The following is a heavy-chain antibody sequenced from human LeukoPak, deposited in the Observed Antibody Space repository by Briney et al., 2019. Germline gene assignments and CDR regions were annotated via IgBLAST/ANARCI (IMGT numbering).Heavy chain of an antibody. V-gene: IGHV3-30*18. CDR3: AKDSNAGQDYGDAGGY. CDR1: GFTFSSYG. Sequence: GGSLRLSCAASGFTFSSYGMHWVRQAPGKGLEWVAVISYDGSNKYYADSVKGRFTISRDNSKNTLYLQMNSLRAEDTAVYYCAKDSNAGQDYGDAGGYWGRGTLVTVSS. D-gene: IGHD4-17*01. J-gene: IGHJ4*02. CDR2: ISYDGSNK.